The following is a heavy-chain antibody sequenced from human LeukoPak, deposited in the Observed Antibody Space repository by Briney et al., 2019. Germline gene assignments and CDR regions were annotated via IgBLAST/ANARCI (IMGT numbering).Heavy chain of an antibody. J-gene: IGHJ4*02. Sequence: ASVKVSCKASGYTFTSYDINWVRQATGQGLEWMGWMNPNSGNTGYAQKFQGRVTMTRNTSISTAYMELSSLRSEDTAVYYCARGPDYWFGELLDYWGQGTLVTVSS. V-gene: IGHV1-8*01. CDR1: GYTFTSYD. CDR2: MNPNSGNT. CDR3: ARGPDYWFGELLDY. D-gene: IGHD3-10*01.